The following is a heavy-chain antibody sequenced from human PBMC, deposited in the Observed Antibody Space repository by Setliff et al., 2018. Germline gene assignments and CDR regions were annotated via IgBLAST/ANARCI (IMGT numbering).Heavy chain of an antibody. CDR3: ARHRAVAGAYYFDF. Sequence: SETLSLTCAVSGDSISSSNWWNWVRQPPGKGLEWIGEIYHSGSTKYNASLKGRVAISGDTSKNQFSLKLTAVTAADTAIYYCARHRAVAGAYYFDFWGQGTLVTVSS. J-gene: IGHJ4*02. CDR2: IYHSGST. V-gene: IGHV4-4*02. D-gene: IGHD6-19*01. CDR1: GDSISSSNW.